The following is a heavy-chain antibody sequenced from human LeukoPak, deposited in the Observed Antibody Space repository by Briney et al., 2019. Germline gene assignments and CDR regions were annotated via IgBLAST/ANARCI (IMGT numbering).Heavy chain of an antibody. D-gene: IGHD2-15*01. Sequence: ASVKVSCKASGYTFTSYGISWVRQAPGQGLEWMGIINPSGGSTSYAQKFQGRVTMTRDMSTSTVYMELSSLRSEDTAVYYCARDHQGGIVVVVAAYEFDYWGQGTLVTVSS. CDR3: ARDHQGGIVVVVAAYEFDY. V-gene: IGHV1-46*01. CDR1: GYTFTSYG. CDR2: INPSGGST. J-gene: IGHJ4*02.